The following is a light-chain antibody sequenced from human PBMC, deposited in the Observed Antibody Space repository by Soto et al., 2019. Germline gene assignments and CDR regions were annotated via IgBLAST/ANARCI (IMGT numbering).Light chain of an antibody. CDR1: QTLSNTY. Sequence: EIVLTQSPGTLSLSPGERATLSCRASQTLSNTYLAWYQQKPGQAPRLLIFDASARATGIPDRFSGSGSGTDFTLTISRLGPEGFAVYCCQLYGVSPKTFGQGTNVEV. CDR3: QLYGVSPKT. V-gene: IGKV3-20*01. J-gene: IGKJ1*01. CDR2: DAS.